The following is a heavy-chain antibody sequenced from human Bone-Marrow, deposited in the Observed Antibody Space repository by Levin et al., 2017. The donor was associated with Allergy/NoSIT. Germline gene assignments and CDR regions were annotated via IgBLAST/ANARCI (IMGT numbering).Heavy chain of an antibody. CDR1: GGSISSYY. J-gene: IGHJ5*02. CDR3: ARWIPNWFDP. V-gene: IGHV4-59*01. Sequence: SETLSLTCTVSGGSISSYYWSWIRQPPGKGLEWIGFIYFSGSTNYKHSLKSRVTISVDTSKNQFSLKLSSVTAADTAVYYCARWIPNWFDPWGQGTLVTVSS. D-gene: IGHD2-2*03. CDR2: IYFSGST.